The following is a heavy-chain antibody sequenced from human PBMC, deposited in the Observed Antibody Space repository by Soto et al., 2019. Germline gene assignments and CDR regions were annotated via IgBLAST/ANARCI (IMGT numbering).Heavy chain of an antibody. J-gene: IGHJ5*02. CDR3: AREYYYDSSGYLNWFDP. D-gene: IGHD3-22*01. Sequence: PSETLSLTCTVSGGSISSGDYYWSWIRQPPGKGLEWIGYIYYSGSTYYNPSLKSRVTISVDTSKNQFSLKLSSVTAADTAVYYCAREYYYDSSGYLNWFDPWGQGTLVPVYS. CDR2: IYYSGST. V-gene: IGHV4-30-4*01. CDR1: GGSISSGDYY.